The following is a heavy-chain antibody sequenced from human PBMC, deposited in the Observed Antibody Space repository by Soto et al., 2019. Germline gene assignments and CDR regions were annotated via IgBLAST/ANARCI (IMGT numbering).Heavy chain of an antibody. D-gene: IGHD6-19*01. CDR1: GGSISSSNW. V-gene: IGHV4-4*02. CDR2: IYHSGST. Sequence: SETLSLTCAVSGGSISSSNWWSWVRQPPGKGLEWIGEIYHSGSTNYNPYFKSRVTISVDKSKNQFSLKLGSVTAADTAVYYCARDGAVAAPYYYCGMDVWGQGTTVTVSS. CDR3: ARDGAVAAPYYYCGMDV. J-gene: IGHJ6*02.